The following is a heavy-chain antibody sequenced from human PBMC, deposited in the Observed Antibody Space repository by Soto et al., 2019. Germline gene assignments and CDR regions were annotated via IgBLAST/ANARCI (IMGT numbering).Heavy chain of an antibody. CDR1: GGSISSYY. Sequence: KLSETLSLTCTVSGGSISSYYWSWIRQPPGKGLEWIGYIYYSGSTNYNPSLKSRVTISVDTSKNQFSLKLSSVTAADTAVYYCAREAMGFWSGTYYYYGMDVWGQGTTVTVSS. V-gene: IGHV4-59*01. J-gene: IGHJ6*02. CDR3: AREAMGFWSGTYYYYGMDV. D-gene: IGHD3-3*01. CDR2: IYYSGST.